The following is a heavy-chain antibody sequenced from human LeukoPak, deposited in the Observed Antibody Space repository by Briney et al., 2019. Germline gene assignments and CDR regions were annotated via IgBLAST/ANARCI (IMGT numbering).Heavy chain of an antibody. CDR2: IIPFFGIA. D-gene: IGHD4-17*01. CDR3: ARVPDYGDDRAAFDI. CDR1: GGTFSSYA. Sequence: GSSLKLSCKASGGTFSSYAISWVRQAPGQGLEWMGRIIPFFGIATYATNFQGRVTITADKSTSTAYMELSSLRSEDTAVYYWARVPDYGDDRAAFDIWGQGTMVTVSS. J-gene: IGHJ3*02. V-gene: IGHV1-69*04.